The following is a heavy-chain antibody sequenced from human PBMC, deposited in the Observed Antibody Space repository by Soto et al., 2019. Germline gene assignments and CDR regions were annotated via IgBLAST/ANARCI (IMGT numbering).Heavy chain of an antibody. CDR1: GFTFGDYA. CDR2: IRSKVSGGAT. Sequence: PGGSLRLSCSVSGFTFGDYAMSWVRQAPGTGLEWIGFIRSKVSGGATQYAASMGGRFTISRDDSKSILYLQMNSLRTEDTAVYFCTRGEQLFDYWGQGTLVTVSS. D-gene: IGHD1-26*01. J-gene: IGHJ4*02. V-gene: IGHV3-49*04. CDR3: TRGEQLFDY.